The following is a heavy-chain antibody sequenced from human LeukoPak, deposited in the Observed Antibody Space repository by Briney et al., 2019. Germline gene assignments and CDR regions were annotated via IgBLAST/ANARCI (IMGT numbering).Heavy chain of an antibody. Sequence: PGRSLRLSWAASGFTFSSYAMHWVRQAPGKGLEWVAVISYDGSNKYYADSVKGRFTISRDNSKNTLYLQMDSLRAEDTAVYYCARDRGANLFDYWGQGTLVTVSS. V-gene: IGHV3-30-3*01. CDR3: ARDRGANLFDY. CDR2: ISYDGSNK. D-gene: IGHD1-26*01. CDR1: GFTFSSYA. J-gene: IGHJ4*02.